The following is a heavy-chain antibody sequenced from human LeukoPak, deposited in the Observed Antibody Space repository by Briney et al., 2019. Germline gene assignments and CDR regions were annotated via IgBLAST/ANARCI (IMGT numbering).Heavy chain of an antibody. Sequence: SQTLSLTCTVSGGSVSSDNSYWNWIRQPAGKGLEWIGRIYADGSSTYNPSLKSRVTISVDTSKNQFSLKLSSVTAADTAVYYCARGSNYYDSSGYDPHFDYWGQGTLVTVSS. D-gene: IGHD3-22*01. V-gene: IGHV4-61*02. J-gene: IGHJ4*02. CDR1: GGSVSSDNSY. CDR3: ARGSNYYDSSGYDPHFDY. CDR2: IYADGSS.